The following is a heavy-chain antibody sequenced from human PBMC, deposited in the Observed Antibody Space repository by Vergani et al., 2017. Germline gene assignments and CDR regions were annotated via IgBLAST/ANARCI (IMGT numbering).Heavy chain of an antibody. CDR3: ASRFWSGYYIDYYYYMDV. CDR1: GGTFSSYA. V-gene: IGHV1-69*01. D-gene: IGHD3-3*01. Sequence: QVQLVQSGAEVKKPGSSVKVSCKASGGTFSSYAISWVRQAPGQGLEWMGGIIPIFGTANYAQKFQGRVTITADASTSTAYMELSSLRSEDTAVYYCASRFWSGYYIDYYYYMDVWGKGTTVTVSS. CDR2: IIPIFGTA. J-gene: IGHJ6*03.